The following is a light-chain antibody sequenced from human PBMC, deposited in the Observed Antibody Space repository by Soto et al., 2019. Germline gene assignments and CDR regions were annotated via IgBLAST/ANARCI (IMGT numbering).Light chain of an antibody. Sequence: EIVMTQSPATLSVSPGERATLSCRTSQSVGRNLAWYQQRPGQAPRLLIYGASTRATGIPARFSGSGSGTEFTLSISSLQSEDFAVYFCQQSNKWPQTFGQGTKVEIK. J-gene: IGKJ1*01. CDR2: GAS. CDR3: QQSNKWPQT. CDR1: QSVGRN. V-gene: IGKV3-15*01.